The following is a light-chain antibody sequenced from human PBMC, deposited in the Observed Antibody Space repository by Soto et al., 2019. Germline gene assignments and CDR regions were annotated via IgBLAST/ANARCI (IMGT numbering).Light chain of an antibody. V-gene: IGKV3-11*01. CDR1: QTVSSY. CDR2: DAS. J-gene: IGKJ5*01. CDR3: QQRATSIT. Sequence: IVLTQSPATLSLWPGETAVLSCRASQTVSSYLSWYQHKPGQAPRLLIYDASKRAPGIPARFSGSGSGTDFTLSISSPEPEDFAVYYCQQRATSITFGQGTRLEIE.